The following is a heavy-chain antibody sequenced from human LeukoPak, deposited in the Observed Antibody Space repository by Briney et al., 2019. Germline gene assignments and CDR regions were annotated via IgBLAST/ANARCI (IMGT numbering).Heavy chain of an antibody. J-gene: IGHJ4*02. CDR1: GFSFSTYS. CDR3: ARVAEAAAFDS. V-gene: IGHV3-21*06. D-gene: IGHD6-13*01. CDR2: ISRNGRYI. Sequence: GESLRLSCAASGFSFSTYSMNWVRQAPGKGLEWVSSISRNGRYIYYAGSMRGRFTISRDNAKNSLYLQMNSLKPEDTAVYYCARVAEAAAFDSWGQGTLVTVSS.